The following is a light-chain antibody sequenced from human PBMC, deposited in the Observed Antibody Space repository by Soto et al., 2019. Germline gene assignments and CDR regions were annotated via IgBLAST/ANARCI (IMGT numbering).Light chain of an antibody. J-gene: IGLJ2*01. CDR3: AAWDDSLNGLI. V-gene: IGLV1-44*01. CDR2: TND. Sequence: QSVSSQPPSASGTPGQRVSLSCSGSHSNIGANTVNWYQHVPGAAPTLLIYTNDQRPSGVAGRFSGSKSGTSASLAISGLQSDDEGHYYCAAWDDSLNGLIFGGGTKLTVL. CDR1: HSNIGANT.